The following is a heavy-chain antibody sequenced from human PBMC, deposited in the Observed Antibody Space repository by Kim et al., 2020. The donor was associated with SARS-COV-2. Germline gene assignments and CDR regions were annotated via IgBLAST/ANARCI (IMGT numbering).Heavy chain of an antibody. D-gene: IGHD3-3*01. CDR3: ARDLSGSRGSWGY. Sequence: YAQKFQGRVTMTRDTSTSTVYMELSSLRSEDTAVYYCARDLSGSRGSWGYWGQGTLVTVSS. V-gene: IGHV1-46*01. J-gene: IGHJ4*02.